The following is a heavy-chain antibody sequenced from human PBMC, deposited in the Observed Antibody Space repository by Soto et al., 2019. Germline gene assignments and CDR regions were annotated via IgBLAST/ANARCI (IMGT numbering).Heavy chain of an antibody. D-gene: IGHD3-10*01. CDR1: GFVFRNLT. Sequence: DVQLLESGGGVVQPGGSLRLSCAASGFVFRNLTMNWVRQGPGKGLEYVAIISFNGGVIFDADSVRGRFTISRDNAKNILYLDMTNLIPEDSGVSYCAKIMVQGVLVDALAVWGRGTTVTVS. V-gene: IGHV3-23*01. CDR3: AKIMVQGVLVDALAV. CDR2: ISFNGGVI. J-gene: IGHJ6*02.